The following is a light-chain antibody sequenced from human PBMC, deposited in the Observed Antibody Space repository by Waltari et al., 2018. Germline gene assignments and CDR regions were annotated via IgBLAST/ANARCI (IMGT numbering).Light chain of an antibody. CDR2: LGS. J-gene: IGKJ2*01. CDR1: QSLLHSNGYNY. V-gene: IGKV2-28*01. CDR3: MQALQTPYT. Sequence: DIVMTQSPLSLSVTPGEAASISCRSSQSLLHSNGYNYLDWYLQKPGQSPQLLIYLGSNRVSGVPDRFSGSASGTDFTLKISRVEAEDVGVYYCMQALQTPYTFGQGTKLEIK.